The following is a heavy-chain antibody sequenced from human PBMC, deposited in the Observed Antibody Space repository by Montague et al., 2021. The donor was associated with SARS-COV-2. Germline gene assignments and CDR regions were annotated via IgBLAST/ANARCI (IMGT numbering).Heavy chain of an antibody. D-gene: IGHD1-26*01. CDR1: NYSVSSGYY. V-gene: IGHV4-38-2*02. CDR2: KFHSGST. J-gene: IGHJ4*02. Sequence: SETLSLTCTVSNYSVSSGYYWGWIWQFPGKGLEWIGFKFHSGSTYYNPSLRSRVITPVDTSKNQVSLKLRSVSAADTAVYYCARGVVGPTVLFLEYWGQGILVAVSS. CDR3: ARGVVGPTVLFLEY.